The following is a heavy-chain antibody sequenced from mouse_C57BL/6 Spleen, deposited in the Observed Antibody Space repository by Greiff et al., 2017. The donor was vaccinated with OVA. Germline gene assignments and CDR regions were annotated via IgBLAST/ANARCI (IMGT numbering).Heavy chain of an antibody. CDR3: ARESYEAMDY. V-gene: IGHV5-4*01. D-gene: IGHD2-3*01. J-gene: IGHJ4*01. Sequence: EVKLMESGGGLVKPGGSLKLSCAASGFTFSSYAMSWVRQTPATRLEWVANISDGGSYTYYPDNVKGRFTISRDNAKNNLYLQMSHLKSEDTAMYYCARESYEAMDYWGQGTSVTVSS. CDR2: ISDGGSYT. CDR1: GFTFSSYA.